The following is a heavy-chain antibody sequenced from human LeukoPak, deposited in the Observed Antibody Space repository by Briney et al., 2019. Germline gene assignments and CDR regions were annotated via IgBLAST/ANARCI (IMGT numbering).Heavy chain of an antibody. V-gene: IGHV4-59*01. J-gene: IGHJ6*03. CDR2: IYHSGST. CDR3: ARETSQKGAHYMDV. CDR1: GGSISTYY. Sequence: SETLSLTCTVSGGSISTYYWSWLRQPPGKGLEWIGSIYHSGSTYYNPSLKSRVTISVDTSKNQFSLKLSSVTAADTAVYYCARETSQKGAHYMDVWGKGTTVTISS. D-gene: IGHD3-16*01.